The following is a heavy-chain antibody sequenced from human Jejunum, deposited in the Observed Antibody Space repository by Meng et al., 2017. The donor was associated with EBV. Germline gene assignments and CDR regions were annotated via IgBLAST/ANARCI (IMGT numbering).Heavy chain of an antibody. J-gene: IGHJ4*02. CDR2: INPNSGGT. CDR3: ARDYSDSSRQGY. CDR1: GYTFTGSF. V-gene: IGHV1-2*06. Sequence: QGLLVQSGVEVRQPGASVRVSCKASGYTFTGSFIHWVRQAPGQGLEWMGRINPNSGGTSYTQKFQGRVTMTRDTSITTAYMELSRLGSDDTAVYYCARDYSDSSRQGYWGQGTLVTVSS. D-gene: IGHD3-22*01.